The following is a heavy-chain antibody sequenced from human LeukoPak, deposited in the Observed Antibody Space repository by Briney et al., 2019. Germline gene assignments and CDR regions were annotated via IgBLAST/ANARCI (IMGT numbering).Heavy chain of an antibody. CDR1: GGTFISYA. J-gene: IGHJ6*03. CDR2: IIPIFGTA. V-gene: IGHV1-69*05. D-gene: IGHD5-18*01. Sequence: GASVKVSCKASGGTFISYAISWVRQAPGQGLEWMGRIIPIFGTANYAQKFQGRVTITTDESTSTAYMQLSSLRSEDTAVYYCAREDTAMAYYYYYMDVWGKGTTVTVSS. CDR3: AREDTAMAYYYYYMDV.